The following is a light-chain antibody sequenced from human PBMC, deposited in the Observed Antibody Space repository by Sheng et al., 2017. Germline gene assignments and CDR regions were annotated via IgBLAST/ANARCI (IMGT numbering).Light chain of an antibody. CDR1: QHVSSQY. Sequence: EIVLTQSPGTLSLSPGEGATLSCRASQHVSSQYLAWYQQKPGQAPRLLIYGASIRATGIPDKFRGSGSGTDFVLTISRLEPEDFAVYYCHQYSTSPWTFGQGPRW. J-gene: IGKJ1*01. CDR3: HQYSTSPWT. V-gene: IGKV3-20*01. CDR2: GAS.